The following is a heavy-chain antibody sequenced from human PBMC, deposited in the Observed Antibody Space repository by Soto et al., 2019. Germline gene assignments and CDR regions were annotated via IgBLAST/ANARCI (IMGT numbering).Heavy chain of an antibody. CDR1: GFTFSSYS. Sequence: GGSLRLSCAASGFTFSSYSMNWVRQAPGKGLEWVSYISSSSSTIYYADSVKGRFTISRDNAKNSLYLQMNSLRAEDTAVYYCARTYSSGWEYYFDYWGQGTLVTVSS. CDR2: ISSSSSTI. CDR3: ARTYSSGWEYYFDY. J-gene: IGHJ4*02. D-gene: IGHD6-19*01. V-gene: IGHV3-48*01.